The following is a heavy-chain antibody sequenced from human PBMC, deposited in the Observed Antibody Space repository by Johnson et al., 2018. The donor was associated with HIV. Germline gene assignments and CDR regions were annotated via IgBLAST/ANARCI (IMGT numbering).Heavy chain of an antibody. Sequence: QVQLVESGGGFIQPGGSLRLSCAASGFTVSSNYMSWVRQAPGKGLEWVAVISYDGSDKYYADSVKGRFTISRDNSKNTLYLQMNSLRAEDTALYYCARQQLWPRNDAFDIWGQGTMVTVSS. CDR2: ISYDGSDK. D-gene: IGHD5-18*01. CDR3: ARQQLWPRNDAFDI. J-gene: IGHJ3*02. CDR1: GFTVSSNY. V-gene: IGHV3-30*03.